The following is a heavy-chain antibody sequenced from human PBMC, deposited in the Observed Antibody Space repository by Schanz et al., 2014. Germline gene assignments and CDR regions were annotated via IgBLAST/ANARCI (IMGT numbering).Heavy chain of an antibody. CDR3: TTFNNRDAIYI. J-gene: IGHJ3*02. V-gene: IGHV3-15*04. D-gene: IGHD1-20*01. Sequence: EVRLVESGGCLVEPGGSLRLSCSGSGFTFSEVYMSWVRQAPGKGLEWVGRIENNANGATTDYAAPVKGRFTVSRDDSRNTLYLQMNTLRTDDTALYYCTTFNNRDAIYIWGQGTMVSVSS. CDR1: GFTFSEVY. CDR2: IENNANGATT.